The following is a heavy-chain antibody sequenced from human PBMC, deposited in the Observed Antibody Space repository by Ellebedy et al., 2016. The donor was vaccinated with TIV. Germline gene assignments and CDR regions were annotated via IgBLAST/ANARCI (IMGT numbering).Heavy chain of an antibody. CDR2: IYYSGST. CDR3: ARETRERYFDQNYGMDV. Sequence: SETLSLTXTVSGGSISSYYWSWIRQPPGKGLEWIGYIYYSGSTNYNPSLKSRVTISVDTSKNQFSLKLSSVTAADTAVYYCARETRERYFDQNYGMDVWGQGTTVTVSS. D-gene: IGHD3-9*01. CDR1: GGSISSYY. V-gene: IGHV4-59*12. J-gene: IGHJ6*02.